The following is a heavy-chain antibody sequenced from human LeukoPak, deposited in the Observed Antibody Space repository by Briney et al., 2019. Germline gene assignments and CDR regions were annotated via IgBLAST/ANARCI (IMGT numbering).Heavy chain of an antibody. V-gene: IGHV4-39*07. CDR3: ARDGTGYSSSWYRWFDP. D-gene: IGHD6-13*01. Sequence: SETLSLTCSVSGGSIRSSGHYWGWIRQPPGKGLEWIGSIHYSGNIYYNPSLKRRVTISVDTSKNQFSLKLSSVTAADTAVYYCARDGTGYSSSWYRWFDPWGQGTLVTVSS. CDR2: IHYSGNI. CDR1: GGSIRSSGHY. J-gene: IGHJ5*02.